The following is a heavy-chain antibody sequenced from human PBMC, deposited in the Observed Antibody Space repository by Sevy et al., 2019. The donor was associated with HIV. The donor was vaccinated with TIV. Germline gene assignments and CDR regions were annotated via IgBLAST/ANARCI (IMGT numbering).Heavy chain of an antibody. J-gene: IGHJ4*02. D-gene: IGHD3-3*01. CDR3: AREDIRSAGIRYYFRS. Sequence: GGSLRLSCAASGFSISGYGMHWVRQAPGKGLEWVAVIWYDGTNKEYADSVKGGFTISRDNSKNTLYLQMNSLRAEDTAVYYCAREDIRSAGIRYYFRSWGQGTLVTDSS. CDR2: IWYDGTNK. V-gene: IGHV3-33*01. CDR1: GFSISGYG.